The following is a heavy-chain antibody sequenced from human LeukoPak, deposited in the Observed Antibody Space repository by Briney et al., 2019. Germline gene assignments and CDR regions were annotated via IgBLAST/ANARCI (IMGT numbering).Heavy chain of an antibody. CDR1: GFTFFTFSNAW. J-gene: IGHJ4*02. CDR2: ISYDGSNK. D-gene: IGHD3-16*01. V-gene: IGHV3-30*18. Sequence: GGSLRLSCVASGFTFFTFSNAWMNWVRQAPGKGLEWVASISYDGSNKYYADSVKGRFTISRDNSKNTLYLQMNSLRAEDTAVYYCAKVGEGLHFDYWGQGTLVTVSS. CDR3: AKVGEGLHFDY.